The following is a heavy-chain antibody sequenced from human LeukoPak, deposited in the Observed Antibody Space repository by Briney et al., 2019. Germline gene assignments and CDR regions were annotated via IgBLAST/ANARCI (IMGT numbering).Heavy chain of an antibody. J-gene: IGHJ4*02. V-gene: IGHV1-8*01. CDR3: ARDTSFWSGYYTGVDSSGVDY. D-gene: IGHD3-3*01. Sequence: ASVKVSCKASGYTFTSYDIHWVRQAAGHGLEWMGWMNPNSGHAGHAQKFEARVTMTRDTSMSTAYMELRSLRSDDTAVYYCARDTSFWSGYYTGVDSSGVDYWGQGTLVTVSS. CDR2: MNPNSGHA. CDR1: GYTFTSYD.